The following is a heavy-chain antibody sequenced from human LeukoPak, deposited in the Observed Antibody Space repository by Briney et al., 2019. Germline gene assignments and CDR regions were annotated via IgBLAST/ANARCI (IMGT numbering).Heavy chain of an antibody. CDR3: AKHPYNDFWSGYYKGFDY. V-gene: IGHV3-23*01. J-gene: IGHJ4*02. CDR1: GFTFSSYA. CDR2: FSGAGDYT. D-gene: IGHD3-3*01. Sequence: GGSLRLSCAASGFTFSSYAMSWVRQAPGKGLEWVSSFSGAGDYTHSADSVKGRFIISRDKSKNTLYLQMNSLRVEDTAVYYCAKHPYNDFWSGYYKGFDYWGQGTLVTVSS.